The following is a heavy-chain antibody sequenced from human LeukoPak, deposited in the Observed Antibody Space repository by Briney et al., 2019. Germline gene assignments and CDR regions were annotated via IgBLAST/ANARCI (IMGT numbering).Heavy chain of an antibody. CDR2: INSDGSST. D-gene: IGHD2-21*02. J-gene: IGHJ5*02. Sequence: GGSLRLSCAASGFTFSSYWMHWVRQAPGNGLVWVSRINSDGSSTSYADSVKGRFTISRDNAKNTLYLQMNSLRAEDTAVYYCARGEYCGGDCYSSDNWFDPWGQGTLVTVSS. CDR1: GFTFSSYW. V-gene: IGHV3-74*01. CDR3: ARGEYCGGDCYSSDNWFDP.